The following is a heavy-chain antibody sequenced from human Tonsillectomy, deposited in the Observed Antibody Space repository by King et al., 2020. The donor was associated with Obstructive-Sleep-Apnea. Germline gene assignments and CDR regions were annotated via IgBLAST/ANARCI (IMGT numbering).Heavy chain of an antibody. CDR1: EFTFSNAW. CDR3: TRGSAAAYFDY. J-gene: IGHJ4*02. CDR2: ISTKTDGAST. Sequence: VQLVESGGGLVKAEGSLRLSCAASEFTFSNAWMSWVRQGPGKGLEWVGRISTKTDGASTDYAAPVKGRFIISRDDSKNTLYLQMNSLKIEDTAVYYCTRGSAAAYFDYWGQGTLVTVSS. D-gene: IGHD6-13*01. V-gene: IGHV3-15*01.